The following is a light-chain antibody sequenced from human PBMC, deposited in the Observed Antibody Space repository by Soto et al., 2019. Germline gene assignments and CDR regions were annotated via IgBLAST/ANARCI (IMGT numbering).Light chain of an antibody. CDR2: GAS. V-gene: IGKV3-20*01. CDR3: QLYGNSPAIT. J-gene: IGKJ5*01. Sequence: EIVLTQSPSTLSLSPGERATLSCRASQTITSDYLAWYQQKPGQAPRLLIYGASTRAAGIPERFGGSGSGTDFTLTISRLEPEDFAVYYCQLYGNSPAITFGQGTRLEIK. CDR1: QTITSDY.